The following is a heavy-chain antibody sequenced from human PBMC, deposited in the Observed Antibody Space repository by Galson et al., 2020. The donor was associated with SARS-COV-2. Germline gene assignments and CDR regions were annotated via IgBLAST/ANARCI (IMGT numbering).Heavy chain of an antibody. J-gene: IGHJ4*02. CDR2: IYTSGST. Sequence: SETLSLTCTVSAGSINSGSYYWSWIRQPAGKGLEWIGRIYTSGSTNYNPSLKSRVTISLDTSKNQFSLRLRSVNAADTAVYYCARESRWELYFDYWGQGTLVTVSS. CDR3: ARESRWELYFDY. CDR1: AGSINSGSYY. V-gene: IGHV4-61*02. D-gene: IGHD1-26*01.